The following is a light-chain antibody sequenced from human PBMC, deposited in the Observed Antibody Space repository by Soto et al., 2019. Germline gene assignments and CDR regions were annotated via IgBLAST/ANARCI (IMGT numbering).Light chain of an antibody. CDR3: QQYGSSPGFT. J-gene: IGKJ3*01. CDR1: HSVGSSY. Sequence: EIVLTQSPGTLSLSPGERATLSCRASHSVGSSYLAWYQKKPGQAPRLLIYGASNRATGVPDRFSGSGSGTDFALTISRLEPEDFAVYYCQQYGSSPGFTFGPGTKVDIK. V-gene: IGKV3-20*01. CDR2: GAS.